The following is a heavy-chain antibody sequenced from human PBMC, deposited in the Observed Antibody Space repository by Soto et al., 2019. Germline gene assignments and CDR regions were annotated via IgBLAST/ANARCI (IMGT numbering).Heavy chain of an antibody. CDR3: AKGSWPGYCSATTYYTKNS. Sequence: ASVKVSCKTSGYTFTSYDINWVRQSTGQGLEWMGWMNPDSRHRGYAQKFQGRVTMTTNTSISTAYLELSGLGYDDTGMDYSAKGSWPGYCSATTYYTKNSWGPGTLGTVSS. CDR1: GYTFTSYD. J-gene: IGHJ4*02. V-gene: IGHV1-8*01. CDR2: MNPDSRHR. D-gene: IGHD2-2*02.